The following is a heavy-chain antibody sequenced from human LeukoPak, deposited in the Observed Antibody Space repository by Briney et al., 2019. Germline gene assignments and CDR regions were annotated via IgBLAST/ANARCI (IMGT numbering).Heavy chain of an antibody. CDR1: GFTFSSYT. V-gene: IGHV4-59*08. CDR2: IYYSGST. Sequence: GSLRLSCAASGFTFSSYTMNWVRQPPGKGLEWIGYIYYSGSTYYNPSLKCRVTISVDTSKNQFSLKLSSVTAADTAVYYCARQWSYYGDYGAVDYWGQGTLVTVSS. J-gene: IGHJ4*02. CDR3: ARQWSYYGDYGAVDY. D-gene: IGHD4-17*01.